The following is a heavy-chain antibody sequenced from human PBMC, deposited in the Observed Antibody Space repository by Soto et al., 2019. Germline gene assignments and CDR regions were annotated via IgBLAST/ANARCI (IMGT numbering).Heavy chain of an antibody. CDR1: GGSISSGGYY. D-gene: IGHD3-3*01. V-gene: IGHV4-31*03. Sequence: QMQLQESGAGLVKPSQTLSLICTVSGGSISSGGYYWSWIRQHPGKGLEWIGYIYRSGNSYYNPSLKSRVAISVDTSKNQFSLKVSSVTVADTAVYYCARKNDFSCGSSYSSGLDVWGQGTSVTVSS. CDR3: ARKNDFSCGSSYSSGLDV. J-gene: IGHJ6*02. CDR2: IYRSGNS.